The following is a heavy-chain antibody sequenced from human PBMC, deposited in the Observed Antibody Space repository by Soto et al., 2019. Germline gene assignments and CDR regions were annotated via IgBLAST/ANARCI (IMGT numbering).Heavy chain of an antibody. CDR3: AAPLFYYCMDV. V-gene: IGHV5-51*01. CDR1: GYMLRNYS. J-gene: IGHJ6*04. Sequence: EALQVPWNGSGYMLRNYSFGWVRQMLGKGMEWMGIIYPGDSDTKYNPSFQGQVTISADKSITTTYLQWSSLKASDTAIYYCAAPLFYYCMDVWGKGTTGTVSS. CDR2: IYPGDSDT.